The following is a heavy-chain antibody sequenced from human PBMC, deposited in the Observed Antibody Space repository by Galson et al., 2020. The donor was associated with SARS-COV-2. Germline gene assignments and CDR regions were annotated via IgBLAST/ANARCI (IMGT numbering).Heavy chain of an antibody. CDR1: GGSISRYF. D-gene: IGHD3-22*01. Sequence: SETLSLTCTVSGGSISRYFWSWIRQSPGKGLAWMGDIYYTGITNYNPPLKGRVTISIDTSKYQFSLKLSSVTAADTAVYYCAGVTNYYDSRRFPKRWVDRWGQGTLVTVSS. V-gene: IGHV4-59*08. CDR3: AGVTNYYDSRRFPKRWVDR. J-gene: IGHJ4*02. CDR2: IYYTGIT.